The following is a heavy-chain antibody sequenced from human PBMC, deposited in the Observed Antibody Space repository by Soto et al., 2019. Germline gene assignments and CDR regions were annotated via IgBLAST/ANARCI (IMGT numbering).Heavy chain of an antibody. CDR1: GFTFSSYG. J-gene: IGHJ4*02. V-gene: IGHV3-33*01. D-gene: IGHD3-10*01. Sequence: QVQLVESGGGVVQPGRSLRLSCAASGFTFSSYGMHWVRQAPGKGLEWVAVIWYDGSNKYYADSVKGRFTISRDNSKNTLYLEMNSLRAEDTAVYYCARVEGSGSYDYWGQGTLVTVSS. CDR2: IWYDGSNK. CDR3: ARVEGSGSYDY.